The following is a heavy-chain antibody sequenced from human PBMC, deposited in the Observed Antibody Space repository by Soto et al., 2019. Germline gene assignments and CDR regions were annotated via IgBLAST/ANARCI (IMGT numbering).Heavy chain of an antibody. D-gene: IGHD4-17*01. CDR2: ISGSGGST. CDR3: ANSDYGDYYYYGMDV. Sequence: EVQLLDFGGGSVQPGGSLRLSCAASGFTFSSCAMNWVRQAPGKGLEWVSGISGSGGSTYYADSVKGRFTISRDNSKNTLYLQMNSLRAEDTAVYYCANSDYGDYYYYGMDVWGQGTTVTVSS. V-gene: IGHV3-23*01. J-gene: IGHJ6*02. CDR1: GFTFSSCA.